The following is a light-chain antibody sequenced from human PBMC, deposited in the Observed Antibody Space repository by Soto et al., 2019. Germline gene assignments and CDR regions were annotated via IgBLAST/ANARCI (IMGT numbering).Light chain of an antibody. J-gene: IGKJ1*01. CDR1: QSISSL. Sequence: QTTQSPSTKSESVVHRVALTCRASQSISSLFAWYQQKPGKAPTLLIYKASTLESGVPSRFSGSGSGTEFTLTISSLQPDDFATYYCKQYNSYWTVGQGTKVEIK. CDR3: KQYNSYWT. CDR2: KAS. V-gene: IGKV1-5*03.